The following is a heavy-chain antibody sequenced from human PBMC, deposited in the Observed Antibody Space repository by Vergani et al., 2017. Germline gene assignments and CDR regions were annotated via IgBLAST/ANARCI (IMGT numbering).Heavy chain of an antibody. CDR3: ATYYDFWSGYPAY. CDR1: GGSISSYY. CDR2: IYYSGST. J-gene: IGHJ4*02. D-gene: IGHD3-3*01. V-gene: IGHV4-59*01. Sequence: QVQLQESGPGLVKPSETLSLTCTVSGGSISSYYWSWIRQPPGKGLERIGYIYYSGSTNYNHSLKSRVTISVDTSKNQFSMKLSSVTAADTAVYYCATYYDFWSGYPAYWGQGTLVTVSS.